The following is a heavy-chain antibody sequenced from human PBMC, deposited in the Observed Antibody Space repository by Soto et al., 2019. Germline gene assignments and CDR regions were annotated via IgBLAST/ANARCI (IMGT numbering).Heavy chain of an antibody. V-gene: IGHV1-46*01. CDR2: INPSGGST. J-gene: IGHJ6*02. CDR1: GYTFTSYY. D-gene: IGHD3-22*01. Sequence: GASVKVSCKASGYTFTSYYMHWVRQAPGQGLEWMGIINPSGGSTSYAQKFQGRVTMTRDTSTSTAYMELSSLRSEDTAVYYCARGDDSRSRYYKGMDVWGQGTTITVSS. CDR3: ARGDDSRSRYYKGMDV.